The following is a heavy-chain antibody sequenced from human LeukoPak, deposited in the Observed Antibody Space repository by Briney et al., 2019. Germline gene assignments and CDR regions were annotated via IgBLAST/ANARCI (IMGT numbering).Heavy chain of an antibody. CDR3: ARGPYYYDSSGYYYGSGRRDAFDI. CDR2: MNPNSGNT. Sequence: VASVKVSCKASGYTFTGYDINWVRQATGQGLEWMGWMNPNSGNTGYAQKFQGRVTMTRNTSISTAYMELSSLRSEDTAVYYCARGPYYYDSSGYYYGSGRRDAFDIWGQGTMVTVSS. D-gene: IGHD3-22*01. CDR1: GYTFTGYD. J-gene: IGHJ3*02. V-gene: IGHV1-8*01.